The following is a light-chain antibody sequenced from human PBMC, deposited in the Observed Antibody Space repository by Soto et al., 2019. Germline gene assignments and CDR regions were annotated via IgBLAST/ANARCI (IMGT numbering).Light chain of an antibody. CDR3: QQTYSTPPT. Sequence: DIQMTQSPSSLSSSVGERFTITCRASQTISSYLNWYQQKPGKAPNLLIYAASSLQSGVPSRFSGSGSGTDFTLTISSLQPEDFGNFYCQQTYSTPPTFGQGTKVDIK. V-gene: IGKV1-39*01. J-gene: IGKJ1*01. CDR2: AAS. CDR1: QTISSY.